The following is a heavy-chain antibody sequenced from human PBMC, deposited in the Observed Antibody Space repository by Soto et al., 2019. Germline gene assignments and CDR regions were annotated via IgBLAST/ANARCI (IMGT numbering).Heavy chain of an antibody. CDR2: ISSDEKIK. V-gene: IGHV3-33*01. CDR3: ARESEDLTSSFDY. Sequence: GGSLRLSCVASGFIFSNFGMHWVRQAPGKGLEWVAVISSDEKIKQYADSVRGRFAISRDNSKNTLYLQMTSLRAEDTAVYYCARESEDLTSSFDYWGQGTLVTVSS. J-gene: IGHJ4*02. CDR1: GFIFSNFG.